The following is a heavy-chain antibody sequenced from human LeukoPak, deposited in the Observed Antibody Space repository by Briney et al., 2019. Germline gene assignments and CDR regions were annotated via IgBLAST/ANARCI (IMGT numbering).Heavy chain of an antibody. V-gene: IGHV3-74*01. D-gene: IGHD2-2*01. CDR1: GFTFRTYW. Sequence: GGSLRLSCVASGFTFRTYWMHWVRQVPEKGPVWLSRINPDGSSTTYADSVKGRFTIPRDNAKNMLYLQINSLRVEDTAIYYCARGGKLEPTAMPTWGQGSLVVVSS. J-gene: IGHJ5*02. CDR3: ARGGKLEPTAMPT. CDR2: INPDGSST.